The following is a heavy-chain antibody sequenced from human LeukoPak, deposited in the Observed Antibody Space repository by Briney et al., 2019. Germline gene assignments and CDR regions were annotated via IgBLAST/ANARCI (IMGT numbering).Heavy chain of an antibody. J-gene: IGHJ3*02. CDR3: ARQKGLSAFDI. Sequence: PGGSLRLSCAASGFTVSSNYMSWVRQAPGKGLQWVSVIFSGGSTYYADSVKGRFTISRDNSKNTLYLQMNSLRAEDTAVYYCARQKGLSAFDIWGQGTMVTVSS. CDR1: GFTVSSNY. V-gene: IGHV3-53*01. CDR2: IFSGGST. D-gene: IGHD6-19*01.